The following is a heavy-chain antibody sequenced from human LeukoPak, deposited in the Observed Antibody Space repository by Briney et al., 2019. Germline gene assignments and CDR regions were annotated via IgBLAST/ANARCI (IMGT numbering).Heavy chain of an antibody. D-gene: IGHD3-10*01. Sequence: GASVKVSCKASGYTFTSYGISWVRQAPGQGLEWMGWISAYNGSTNYAQKLQGRVTMTTDTSTSTAYMELRSLRSDDTAVYYCARDFYGSGSYSEDYWGQGTLVTVSS. J-gene: IGHJ4*02. CDR3: ARDFYGSGSYSEDY. CDR2: ISAYNGST. CDR1: GYTFTSYG. V-gene: IGHV1-18*01.